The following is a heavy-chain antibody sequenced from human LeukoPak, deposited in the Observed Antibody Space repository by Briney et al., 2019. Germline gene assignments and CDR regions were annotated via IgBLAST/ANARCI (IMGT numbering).Heavy chain of an antibody. CDR2: ISGSGGST. CDR1: GFTFSSYA. CDR3: AKDIPDYYYDSSGYISLFDY. D-gene: IGHD3-22*01. Sequence: PGGSLRLSCAASGFTFSSYAMSWVRQAPGKGLEWVSAISGSGGSTYYADSVKGRFTISRDNSKNSLYLQMNSLRTEDTALYYCAKDIPDYYYDSSGYISLFDYWGQGTLVTVSS. J-gene: IGHJ4*02. V-gene: IGHV3-43*02.